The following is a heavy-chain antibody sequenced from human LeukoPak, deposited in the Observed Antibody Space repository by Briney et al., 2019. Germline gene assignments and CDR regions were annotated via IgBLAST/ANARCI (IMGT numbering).Heavy chain of an antibody. CDR2: INPSGGST. Sequence: ASVKVSCKASGYTFTSYYMHWVRQAPGQGLEWMGIINPSGGSTSYAQKFQGRVTMTRDTSTSTAYMDLRSLRSDDTAVYYCARDLDQYSGRFGGFGHDFWGQGTLVTVSS. J-gene: IGHJ4*02. CDR1: GYTFTSYY. D-gene: IGHD1-26*01. CDR3: ARDLDQYSGRFGGFGHDF. V-gene: IGHV1-46*01.